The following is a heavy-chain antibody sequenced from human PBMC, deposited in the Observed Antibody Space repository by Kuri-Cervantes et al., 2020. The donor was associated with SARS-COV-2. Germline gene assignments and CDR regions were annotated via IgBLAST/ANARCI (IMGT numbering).Heavy chain of an antibody. CDR3: ARDGDY. V-gene: IGHV3-48*02. CDR1: GFTFSSYS. Sequence: GEALKISCAASGFTFSSYSMNWVRQAPGKGLEWASYISSSSSTIYYADSVKGRFTISRDDSKNTLYLQMDSLRDDDTAVYYCARDGDYWGQGTLVTVSS. J-gene: IGHJ4*02. CDR2: ISSSSSTI.